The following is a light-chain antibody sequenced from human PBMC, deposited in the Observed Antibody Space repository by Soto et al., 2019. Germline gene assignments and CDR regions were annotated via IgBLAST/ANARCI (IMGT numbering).Light chain of an antibody. J-gene: IGKJ1*01. V-gene: IGKV1-5*03. Sequence: IQMPQSPSTLSGSVGDRVTITCRASQTISSWLAWYQQKPGKAPKLLIYKASTLKSGVPSRFSGSGSGTEFTLTISSLQPDDFATYYCQQYHTFSRTFGQGTKVDIK. CDR1: QTISSW. CDR3: QQYHTFSRT. CDR2: KAS.